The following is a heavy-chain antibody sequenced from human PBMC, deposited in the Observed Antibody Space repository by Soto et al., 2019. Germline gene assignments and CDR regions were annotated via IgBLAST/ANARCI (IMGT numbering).Heavy chain of an antibody. CDR2: IFWDKND. D-gene: IGHD1-26*01. J-gene: IGHJ4*02. CDR1: GFSLITGVG. CDR3: TQIYGSGSWGWYFHS. Sequence: QITLKESGPSLVRPTETLTLTCTFSGFSLITGVGVGWVRQPPGKALEWLAVIFWDKNDYYRPSLQTRVTISQDTSEDQVGLTLTNMHPEDTATYFCTQIYGSGSWGWYFHSWGQGTLVTVSS. V-gene: IGHV2-5*02.